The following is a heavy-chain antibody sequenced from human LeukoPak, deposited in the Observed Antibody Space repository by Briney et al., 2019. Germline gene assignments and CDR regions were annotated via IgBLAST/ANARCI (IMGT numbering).Heavy chain of an antibody. J-gene: IGHJ4*02. Sequence: PSETLSLTCTVSDGSISSTTHYWGWIRQPPGKGLEWIGGIYHTGSTYYNSSLKSRVTISVDMSKKQFSLKLSSVTPADTAVYYCARVEMATIWDYFDYWGQGSLVTVSS. D-gene: IGHD5-24*01. CDR2: IYHTGST. V-gene: IGHV4-39*01. CDR1: DGSISSTTHY. CDR3: ARVEMATIWDYFDY.